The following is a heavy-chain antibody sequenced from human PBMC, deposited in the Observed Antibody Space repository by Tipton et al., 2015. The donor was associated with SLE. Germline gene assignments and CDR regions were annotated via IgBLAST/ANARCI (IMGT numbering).Heavy chain of an antibody. CDR3: AREDSSSWSFFDY. J-gene: IGHJ4*02. CDR2: IYSGGST. Sequence: SLRLSCAASGFTVSSNYMSWVRQAPGKGLEWVSVIYSGGSTYYADSVKGRFTISRDNSKNTLYLQMNSLRAEDTAVYYCAREDSSSWSFFDYWGQGTLVTVSS. V-gene: IGHV3-53*01. D-gene: IGHD6-13*01. CDR1: GFTVSSNY.